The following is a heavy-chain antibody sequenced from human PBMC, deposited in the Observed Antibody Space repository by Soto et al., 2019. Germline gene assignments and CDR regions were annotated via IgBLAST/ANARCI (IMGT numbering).Heavy chain of an antibody. CDR2: IYYSGST. CDR1: GGSISSYY. V-gene: IGHV4-59*01. Sequence: PSETLSLTCTVSGGSISSYYWSWIRQPPGKGLEWIGYIYYSGSTNYNPSLKSRVTISVDTSKNQFSLKLSSVTAADTAVYYCARSGDYDYYYAMDVWGQGTTVTVSS. D-gene: IGHD4-17*01. J-gene: IGHJ6*02. CDR3: ARSGDYDYYYAMDV.